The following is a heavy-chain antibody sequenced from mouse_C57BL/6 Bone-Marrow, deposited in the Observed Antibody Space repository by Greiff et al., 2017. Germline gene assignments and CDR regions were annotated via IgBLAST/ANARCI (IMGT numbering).Heavy chain of an antibody. CDR3: TNYGKGY. CDR2: IDPENGDT. Sequence: EVKVVESGAELVRPGASVKLSCTASGFNIKDDYMHWVKQRPEQGLEWIGWIDPENGDTEYASKFQGKATITADTSSNTAYLQLSSLTSEDTAVYYCTNYGKGYWGQGTTLTVSS. D-gene: IGHD2-1*01. V-gene: IGHV14-4*01. CDR1: GFNIKDDY. J-gene: IGHJ2*01.